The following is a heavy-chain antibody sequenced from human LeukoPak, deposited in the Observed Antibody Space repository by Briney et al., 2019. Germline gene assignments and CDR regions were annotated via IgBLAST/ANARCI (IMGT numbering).Heavy chain of an antibody. D-gene: IGHD2-15*01. CDR3: ARDLGYCSGGSCYAPADFPRADNWFDP. J-gene: IGHJ5*02. CDR1: GGSISSYY. V-gene: IGHV4-4*07. Sequence: PSETLSLTCTVSGGSISSYYWSWIRQPAGKGLEWIGRIYTSGSTNYNPSLKSRVTMSVDTSKNQFSLKLSSVTAADKVVYYCARDLGYCSGGSCYAPADFPRADNWFDPWGQGTLVTVSS. CDR2: IYTSGST.